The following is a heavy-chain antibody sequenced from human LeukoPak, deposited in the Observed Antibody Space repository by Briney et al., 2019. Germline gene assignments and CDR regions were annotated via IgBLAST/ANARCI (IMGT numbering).Heavy chain of an antibody. V-gene: IGHV1-8*01. CDR1: GYTFTSYD. CDR2: MNPNSGNT. D-gene: IGHD3-10*01. Sequence: ASVKVSCKASGYTFTSYDINWVRQATGQGLEWMGWMNPNSGNTGYAQKFQGRVTMTRNTSISTAYMELSSLRSEDTAVYYCARGKINYYGSGTLEDYWGQGTLVTVSS. J-gene: IGHJ4*02. CDR3: ARGKINYYGSGTLEDY.